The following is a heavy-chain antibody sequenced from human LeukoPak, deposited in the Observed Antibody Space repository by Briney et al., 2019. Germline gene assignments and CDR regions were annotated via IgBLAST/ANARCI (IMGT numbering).Heavy chain of an antibody. CDR1: GGSFSGYY. CDR2: IYHSGST. V-gene: IGHV4-34*01. CDR3: ARDQKYYYHMDV. J-gene: IGHJ6*03. Sequence: PSETLSLTCAVYGGSFSGYYWTWIRQPPGKGLEWIGSIYHSGSTYYNPSLKSRVTISVDTSKNQFSLKLSSLTAADTAVYYCARDQKYYYHMDVWGKGTTVTVSS.